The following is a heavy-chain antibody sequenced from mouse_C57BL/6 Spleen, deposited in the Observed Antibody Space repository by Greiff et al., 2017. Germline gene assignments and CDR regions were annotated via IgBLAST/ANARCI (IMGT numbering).Heavy chain of an antibody. CDR1: GYTFTSYW. CDR3: AREDYYGRGFAY. CDR2: INPSNGGT. D-gene: IGHD1-1*01. J-gene: IGHJ3*01. V-gene: IGHV1-53*01. Sequence: QVQLQQPGTELVKPGASVKLSCKASGYTFTSYWMHWVKQRPGQGLEWIGNINPSNGGTNYNEKFKSKATLTVDKSSSTAYMQLSSLTSEDSAVYYGAREDYYGRGFAYWGQGTLVTVSA.